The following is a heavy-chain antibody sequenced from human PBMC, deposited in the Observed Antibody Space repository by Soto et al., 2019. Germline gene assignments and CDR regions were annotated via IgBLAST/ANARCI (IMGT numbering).Heavy chain of an antibody. CDR2: IYSGGST. V-gene: IGHV3-53*01. D-gene: IGHD2-15*01. J-gene: IGHJ4*02. CDR1: GFTVSSNY. CDR3: ARSSGGGSGPFPFDY. Sequence: EVQLVESGGGLIQPGGSLRLSCAASGFTVSSNYMSWVRQAPGKGLEWVSVIYSGGSTYYADSVKGRFTISRDNSKTPLYLQMNGLRAEDTAVYYCARSSGGGSGPFPFDYWGQGTLVTVSS.